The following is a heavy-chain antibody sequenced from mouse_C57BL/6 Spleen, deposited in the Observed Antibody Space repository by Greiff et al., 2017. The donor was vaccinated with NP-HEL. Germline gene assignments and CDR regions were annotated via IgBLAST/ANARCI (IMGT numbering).Heavy chain of an antibody. D-gene: IGHD1-1*01. J-gene: IGHJ4*01. V-gene: IGHV1-81*01. CDR2: IYPRSGNT. Sequence: QVQLQQSGAELARPGASVKLSCKASGYTFTSYGISWVKQRTGQGLEWIGEIYPRSGNTYYNEKFKGKATLTADKSSSTAYMELRSLTSEDSAVYFCAREGTTVVEGDYAMDYWGQGTSVTVSS. CDR1: GYTFTSYG. CDR3: AREGTTVVEGDYAMDY.